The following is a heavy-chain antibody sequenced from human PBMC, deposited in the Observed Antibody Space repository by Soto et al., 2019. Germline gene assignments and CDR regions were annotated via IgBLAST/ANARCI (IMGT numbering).Heavy chain of an antibody. CDR2: IYYDGSNK. CDR3: ARVGGTVTSDY. CDR1: GFAFSAYG. Sequence: QVQLVESGGGVVQPGRSLRLSCAASGFAFSAYGMHWVRQAPGKGLEWVEMIYYDGSNKYYADSVKGRFTISRDNSKNTLYLQMSSLSAEDKALYYCARVGGTVTSDYWGQGTLVTVSS. J-gene: IGHJ4*02. V-gene: IGHV3-33*01. D-gene: IGHD4-17*01.